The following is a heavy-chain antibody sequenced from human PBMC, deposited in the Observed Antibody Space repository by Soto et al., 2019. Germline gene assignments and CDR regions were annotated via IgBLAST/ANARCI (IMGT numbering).Heavy chain of an antibody. CDR3: ARDIVLMVYALHWEYYYYGMDV. D-gene: IGHD2-8*01. CDR2: ISAYNGNT. V-gene: IGHV1-18*01. Sequence: QVQLVQSGAEVKKPGASVKVSCKASGYTFTSYGISWVRQAPGQGLEWMGWISAYNGNTNYAQKLQGRVTMTTDTSTSTAYMELRSLRSDDTAVYYCARDIVLMVYALHWEYYYYGMDVWGQGTTVAVSS. CDR1: GYTFTSYG. J-gene: IGHJ6*02.